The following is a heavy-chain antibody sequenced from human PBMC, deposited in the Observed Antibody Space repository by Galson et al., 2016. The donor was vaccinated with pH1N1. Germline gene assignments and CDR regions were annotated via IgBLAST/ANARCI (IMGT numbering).Heavy chain of an antibody. J-gene: IGHJ4*02. Sequence: PALVTPTQTVTLTCTFSGFSLTTREVGVGWFRQPPGKALEWLALIYWDDAKRYSPSLRTRLTITKDTSDDQVVLTMTSMDPVDTATYFCAHREMLRGAPVFGYWGQGTLVTVSS. CDR3: AHREMLRGAPVFGY. CDR1: GFSLTTREVG. V-gene: IGHV2-5*02. CDR2: IYWDDAK. D-gene: IGHD3-10*01.